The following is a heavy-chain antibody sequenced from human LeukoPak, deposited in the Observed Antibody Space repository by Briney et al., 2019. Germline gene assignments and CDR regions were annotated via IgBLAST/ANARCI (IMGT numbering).Heavy chain of an antibody. Sequence: PGGSLRLSCAASGFTFSSYAMHWVRQAPGKGLEWVAVISYDGSNKYYADSVKGRFTISRDNSKNTLYLQMNSLRAEDTAVYYCASAYDYGDYYSDYWGQGTLVTVSS. V-gene: IGHV3-30-3*01. D-gene: IGHD4-17*01. CDR2: ISYDGSNK. CDR1: GFTFSSYA. CDR3: ASAYDYGDYYSDY. J-gene: IGHJ4*02.